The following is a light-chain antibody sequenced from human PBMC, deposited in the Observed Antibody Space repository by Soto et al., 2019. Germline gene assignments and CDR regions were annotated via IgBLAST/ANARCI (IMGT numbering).Light chain of an antibody. J-gene: IGLJ1*01. CDR2: DVS. Sequence: QSALTQPASVSGSPGQSITISCTGTSSDVGGYNYVSWYQQHPGKAPKLMIYDVSNRPSGVSNRFSGPKSGNTASLTVSGLQAEDEADYYCSSYTSSSTLENVFGTGTKVTVL. V-gene: IGLV2-14*01. CDR1: SSDVGGYNY. CDR3: SSYTSSSTLENV.